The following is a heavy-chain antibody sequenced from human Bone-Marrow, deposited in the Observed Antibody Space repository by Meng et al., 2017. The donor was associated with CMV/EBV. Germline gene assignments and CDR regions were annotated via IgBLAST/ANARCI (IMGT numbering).Heavy chain of an antibody. Sequence: ATVMASCKASGFTFTDYGISWVRQAPAQGLEWMGWIISYTNYAQKFQGRVTLTTDTSTGTAYMELRSLRSDDTALYYCARQIVGGLEGYYFDSWGQGTQVTVSS. V-gene: IGHV1-18*01. CDR3: ARQIVGGLEGYYFDS. CDR2: IISYT. CDR1: GFTFTDYG. D-gene: IGHD1-26*01. J-gene: IGHJ4*01.